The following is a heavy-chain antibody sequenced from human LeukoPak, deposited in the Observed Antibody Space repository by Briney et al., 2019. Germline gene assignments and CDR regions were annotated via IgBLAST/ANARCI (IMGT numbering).Heavy chain of an antibody. Sequence: GGSLRLSCAASGFTFSSYAMHWVRQAPGKGLEWVAVISYDGSNKYYADSVKGRFTISRDNSKNTLYLQMNSLRAEDTAVYYCASTDLLGQAFDIWGQGTMVTVSS. CDR3: ASTDLLGQAFDI. CDR1: GFTFSSYA. V-gene: IGHV3-30*04. D-gene: IGHD1-26*01. CDR2: ISYDGSNK. J-gene: IGHJ3*02.